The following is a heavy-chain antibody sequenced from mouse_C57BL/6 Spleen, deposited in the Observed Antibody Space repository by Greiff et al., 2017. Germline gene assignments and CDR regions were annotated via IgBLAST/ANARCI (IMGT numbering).Heavy chain of an antibody. CDR1: GFTFSSYA. J-gene: IGHJ4*01. CDR2: ISSGGDYF. Sequence: EVQGVQSGAGLVKPGGSLKLSCAASGFTFSSYAMSWVRQTPEKRLEWVAYISSGGDYFYYADTVKGRFTSSRDNARNNLYLQMGSLKSEDTAMYYCTRDWDYSSYGYAMDYWGQGTSVTVSS. CDR3: TRDWDYSSYGYAMDY. D-gene: IGHD2-5*01. V-gene: IGHV5-9-1*02.